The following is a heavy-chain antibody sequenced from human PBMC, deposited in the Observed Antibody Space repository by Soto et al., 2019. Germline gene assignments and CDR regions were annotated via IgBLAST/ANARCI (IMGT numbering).Heavy chain of an antibody. J-gene: IGHJ6*02. CDR1: GGSISSSNW. Sequence: SETLSLTCAVSGGSISSSNWWSWVRQPPGKGLEWIGEIYHSGSTNYNPSLKSRVTISVDKSKNQFSLKLSSVTAADTAVYYSARSYCSGGSCYSYYGMDVWGQGTTVTVSS. D-gene: IGHD2-15*01. CDR2: IYHSGST. V-gene: IGHV4-4*02. CDR3: ARSYCSGGSCYSYYGMDV.